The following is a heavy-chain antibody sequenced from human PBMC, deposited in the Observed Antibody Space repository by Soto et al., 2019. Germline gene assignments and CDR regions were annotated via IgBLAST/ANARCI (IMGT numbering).Heavy chain of an antibody. J-gene: IGHJ6*02. D-gene: IGHD6-13*01. V-gene: IGHV4-59*01. CDR2: IYHGGST. Sequence: SETLSLTCTVSGGSISGYYWSWVRQPPGKGLEWIAYIYHGGSTNYNPSLKSRVTISVDTSKNHFSLKLNSVTAADTAVYYCARSAAAGPYFYYGMDVWGQGTTVTVSS. CDR3: ARSAAAGPYFYYGMDV. CDR1: GGSISGYY.